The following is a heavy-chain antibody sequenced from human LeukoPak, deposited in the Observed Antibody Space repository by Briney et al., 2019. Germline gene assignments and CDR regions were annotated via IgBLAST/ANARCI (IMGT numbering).Heavy chain of an antibody. CDR3: AGAVAGTRYYYMDV. J-gene: IGHJ6*03. D-gene: IGHD6-19*01. Sequence: SETLSLTCAVYGGSFSGYYWSWLRQPPGKGMEWIGQINHSGSTNYNPSLKSRVTISVDTSKNQFSLKLSSVTAADTAVYYCAGAVAGTRYYYMDVWGKGTTVTVSS. CDR2: INHSGST. V-gene: IGHV4-34*01. CDR1: GGSFSGYY.